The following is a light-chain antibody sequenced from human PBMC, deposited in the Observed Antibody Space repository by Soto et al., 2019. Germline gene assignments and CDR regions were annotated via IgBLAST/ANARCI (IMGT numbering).Light chain of an antibody. J-gene: IGKJ5*01. Sequence: EIVLTQSPGVLSLSPGERATLSCRTSLSVSVYLDWYQQKPGQAPRLLIYDASNRATGIPARFSGSGSGTDFTLTISSLEPEDFAVYYCQQRSNWPPITFGQGTRLEIK. CDR2: DAS. CDR3: QQRSNWPPIT. CDR1: LSVSVY. V-gene: IGKV3-11*01.